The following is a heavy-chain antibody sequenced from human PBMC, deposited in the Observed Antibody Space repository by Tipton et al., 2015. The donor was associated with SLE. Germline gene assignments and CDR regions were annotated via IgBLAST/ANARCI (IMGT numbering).Heavy chain of an antibody. CDR3: ARGGGYDILTGYYDY. J-gene: IGHJ4*02. D-gene: IGHD3-9*01. CDR1: GFTFSSYA. V-gene: IGHV4-34*01. CDR2: INHSGST. Sequence: LRLSCAASGFTFSSYAMSWVRQPPGKGLEWIGEINHSGSTNYNPSLKSRVTISVDTSKNQFSLKLSSVTAADTAVYYCARGGGYDILTGYYDYWGQGTLVTVSS.